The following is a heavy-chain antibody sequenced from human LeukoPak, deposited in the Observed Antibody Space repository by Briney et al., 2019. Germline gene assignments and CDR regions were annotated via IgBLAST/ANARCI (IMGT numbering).Heavy chain of an antibody. J-gene: IGHJ4*02. CDR2: ISGSGGST. CDR3: ARDFGYF. Sequence: PGGSLRLSCAASGFTFSSFAMSWVRQAPGKGLEWVSVISGSGGSTYYADSVKGRFTISRDNAKNSLYLQMNSLRAEDTAVYYCARDFGYFWGQGTLVTVSS. CDR1: GFTFSSFA. V-gene: IGHV3-23*01. D-gene: IGHD3-10*01.